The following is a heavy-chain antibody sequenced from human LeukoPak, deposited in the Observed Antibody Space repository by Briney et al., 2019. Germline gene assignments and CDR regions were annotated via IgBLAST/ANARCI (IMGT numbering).Heavy chain of an antibody. Sequence: SETLSLTCTVSGGSISSYYWSWIRQPPGKGLEWIGYIYYSGSTNYNPSLKSRVTISVDTSKNQFSLKLSSVTAADTAVYYCARGEYSSSHNYYYYYMDVWGKGTTVTVSS. CDR3: ARGEYSSSHNYYYYYMDV. J-gene: IGHJ6*03. CDR1: GGSISSYY. V-gene: IGHV4-59*01. D-gene: IGHD6-6*01. CDR2: IYYSGST.